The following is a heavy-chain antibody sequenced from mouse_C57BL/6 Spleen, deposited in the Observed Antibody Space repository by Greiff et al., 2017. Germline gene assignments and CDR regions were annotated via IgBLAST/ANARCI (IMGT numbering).Heavy chain of an antibody. D-gene: IGHD1-1*01. CDR3: ARWGFITTVVAEYFDY. CDR1: GYTFTDHT. CDR2: IYPRDGST. V-gene: IGHV1-78*01. Sequence: QVQLQQSDAELVKPGASVKISCKVSGYTFTDHTIHWMKQRPEQGLEWIGYIYPRDGSTKYNEKFKGKATLTADKSSSTAYRQLNSLTSEDSAVYFCARWGFITTVVAEYFDYWGQGTTLTVSS. J-gene: IGHJ2*01.